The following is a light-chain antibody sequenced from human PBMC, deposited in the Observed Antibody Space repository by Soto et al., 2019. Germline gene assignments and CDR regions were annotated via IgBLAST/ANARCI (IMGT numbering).Light chain of an antibody. CDR3: QQYGSSRT. CDR2: GAS. J-gene: IGKJ1*01. Sequence: EIVLTQSPGTLSLSPGERATLSCRASQSVSSSYLAWYQQKPGQAPRLLIYGASSRATGIPDRFSGSGSGKDFTLTISRLEHEYFAVYYCQQYGSSRTFGQGTKVEIK. V-gene: IGKV3-20*01. CDR1: QSVSSSY.